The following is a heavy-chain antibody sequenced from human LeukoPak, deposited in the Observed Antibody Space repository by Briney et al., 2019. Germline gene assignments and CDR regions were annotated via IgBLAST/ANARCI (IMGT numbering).Heavy chain of an antibody. V-gene: IGHV4-59*01. J-gene: IGHJ6*03. Sequence: SETLSLTCTVSGGSISSYYWSWIRQPPGKVLEWIGYIYYSGSTNYNPSLKSRVTISVDTSKNQFSLKLSSVTAADTAVYYCARVLGSGRYTYYYYYMDVWGKGTTVTISS. CDR2: IYYSGST. CDR1: GGSISSYY. D-gene: IGHD3-10*01. CDR3: ARVLGSGRYTYYYYYMDV.